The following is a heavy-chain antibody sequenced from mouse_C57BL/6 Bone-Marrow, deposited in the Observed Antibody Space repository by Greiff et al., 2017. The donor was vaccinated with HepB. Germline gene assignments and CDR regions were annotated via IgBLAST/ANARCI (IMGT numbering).Heavy chain of an antibody. J-gene: IGHJ3*01. D-gene: IGHD1-1*01. Sequence: EVKLVESGGGLVQPGGSLKLSCAASGFTFSDYYMYWVRQSPEKRLEWVGYISNGGGSTDYQDTVKGRFIISRDNAKNTLYLQMSRLNSEDTAMYYCARHTRGYYGSTPFAYWGQGTLVTVSA. CDR3: ARHTRGYYGSTPFAY. V-gene: IGHV5-12*01. CDR1: GFTFSDYY. CDR2: ISNGGGST.